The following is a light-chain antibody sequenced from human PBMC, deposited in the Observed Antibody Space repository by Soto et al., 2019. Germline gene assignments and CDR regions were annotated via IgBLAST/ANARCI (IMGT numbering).Light chain of an antibody. CDR1: QAIGSW. CDR2: KAS. V-gene: IGKV1-5*03. Sequence: DIQMTQSPSTRSGSVGDRVTITCRASQAIGSWLAGYQQKPGKAPKLLIYKASTLKSRVPSRFSGSGSGTEFTLTISSLQPDDFATSYCQHRNSYSEAFGQGTRWIS. J-gene: IGKJ1*01. CDR3: QHRNSYSEA.